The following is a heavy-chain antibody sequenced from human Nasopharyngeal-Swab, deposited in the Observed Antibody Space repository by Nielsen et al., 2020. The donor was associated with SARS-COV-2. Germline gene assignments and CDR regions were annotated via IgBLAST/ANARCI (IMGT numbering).Heavy chain of an antibody. CDR1: GYRFISYW. Sequence: GESLKISCQGSGYRFISYWIGWVRQMPGKGLEWMGIIYPGDADTTYSPSFQGQVTISADKSINTAYLQWSSLTASDTAMYYCARTAIEGGYYRGDAFDIWGQGTMVTVSS. CDR3: ARTAIEGGYYRGDAFDI. D-gene: IGHD3-22*01. V-gene: IGHV5-51*01. J-gene: IGHJ3*02. CDR2: IYPGDADT.